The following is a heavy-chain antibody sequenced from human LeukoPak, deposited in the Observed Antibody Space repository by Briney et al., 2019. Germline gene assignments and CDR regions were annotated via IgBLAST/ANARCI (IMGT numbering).Heavy chain of an antibody. Sequence: GGSLRLSCAASGFTVSSNYMSWVRQAPGKGLEWVSVIYSGGSTYYADSVKGRFTISRDNSKNTLYLQMNSLRAEDMAVYYCASEMTGRIYGMDVWGQGTTVTVSS. CDR3: ASEMTGRIYGMDV. J-gene: IGHJ6*02. CDR1: GFTVSSNY. V-gene: IGHV3-66*01. CDR2: IYSGGST.